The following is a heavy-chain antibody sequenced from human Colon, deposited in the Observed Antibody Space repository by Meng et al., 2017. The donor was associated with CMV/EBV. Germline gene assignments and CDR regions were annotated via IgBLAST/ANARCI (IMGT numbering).Heavy chain of an antibody. J-gene: IGHJ3*02. Sequence: GESLKISCAASGFTFSNYWMTWVRQAPGRGLELVAHIKEDGSEKYFVGSVKGRFTISRDNAKNSLYLQMNSLRAEDTAVYYCARDPFIKAFDIWGQGTMVTVSS. V-gene: IGHV3-7*01. CDR1: GFTFSNYW. CDR2: IKEDGSEK. CDR3: ARDPFIKAFDI.